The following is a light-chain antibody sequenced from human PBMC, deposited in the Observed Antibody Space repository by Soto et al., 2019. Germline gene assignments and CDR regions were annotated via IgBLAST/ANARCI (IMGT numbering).Light chain of an antibody. CDR2: EVS. V-gene: IGLV2-8*01. CDR1: DNDVGRYDY. J-gene: IGLJ3*02. CDR3: QSYDSSLPGWV. Sequence: QSALTQPPSASGSPGMSVTLSCSGTDNDVGRYDYVSWYQQHPGKAPKLLIYEVSKRPSGVPDRFSASKSGNTASLTVSGLQGEDEADYYCQSYDSSLPGWVFGGGTKLTVL.